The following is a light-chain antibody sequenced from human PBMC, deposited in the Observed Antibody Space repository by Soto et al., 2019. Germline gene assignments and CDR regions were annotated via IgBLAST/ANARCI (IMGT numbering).Light chain of an antibody. CDR1: QSVSGN. CDR3: QQYNEWPPLT. V-gene: IGKV3-15*01. Sequence: EIVVTHSPATLSVSPLERAAPSGMASQSVSGNLAWYQQKPGQAHRLLIYDTSTRATDIPARFSGSGSGTEFTLTISNLQSEDFAVYYCQQYNEWPPLTFGGGTKVDI. CDR2: DTS. J-gene: IGKJ4*01.